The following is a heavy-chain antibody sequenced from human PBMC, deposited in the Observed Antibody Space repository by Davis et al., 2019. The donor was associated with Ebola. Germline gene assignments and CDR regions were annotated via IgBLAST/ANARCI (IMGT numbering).Heavy chain of an antibody. CDR1: GSSFHTYT. CDR3: AGAVAGTEDFQY. D-gene: IGHD6-19*01. Sequence: SLRLSCAASGSSFHTYTINWFRQAPGRGLAWLAVISTDGSTTFYADSVKGRFTISRDNSKNTLSLQMNSLDTEDTAVYYCAGAVAGTEDFQYWGQGTLVTVSS. V-gene: IGHV3-30*04. J-gene: IGHJ4*02. CDR2: ISTDGSTT.